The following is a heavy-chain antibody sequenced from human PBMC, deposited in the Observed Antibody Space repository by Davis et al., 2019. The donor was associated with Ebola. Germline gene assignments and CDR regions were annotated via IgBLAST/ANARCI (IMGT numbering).Heavy chain of an antibody. Sequence: SVKVSCKASGYTFTSYGISWVRQAPGQGLEWMGRIIPILGIANYAQKFQGRVTITADKSTSTAYMELSSLRSEDTAVYYCARDIPYDFWSGYSLNGMDVWGQGTTVTVSS. D-gene: IGHD3-3*01. V-gene: IGHV1-69*04. CDR1: GYTFTSYG. CDR2: IIPILGIA. CDR3: ARDIPYDFWSGYSLNGMDV. J-gene: IGHJ6*02.